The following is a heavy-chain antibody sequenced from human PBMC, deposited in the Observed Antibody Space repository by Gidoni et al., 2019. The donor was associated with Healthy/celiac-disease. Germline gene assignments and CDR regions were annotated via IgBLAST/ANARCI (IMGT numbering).Heavy chain of an antibody. J-gene: IGHJ6*02. V-gene: IGHV4-31*03. D-gene: IGHD3-3*01. CDR2: IYYSGST. CDR3: ARGSIFGVVIRSPYGMDV. CDR1: GGSISSGGYY. Sequence: QVQLQESGPGLVKPSQTLSLTCTVSGGSISSGGYYWSWIRQHPGKGLEWIGYIYYSGSTYYNPSLKRRVTISVDTSKNQFSLKLSSVTAADTAVYYCARGSIFGVVIRSPYGMDVWGQGTTVTVSS.